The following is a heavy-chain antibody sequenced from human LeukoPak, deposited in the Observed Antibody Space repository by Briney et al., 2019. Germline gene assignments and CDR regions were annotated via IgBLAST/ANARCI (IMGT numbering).Heavy chain of an antibody. J-gene: IGHJ4*02. V-gene: IGHV3-15*01. Sequence: GGSLRLSCAASGFTFSSYAMSWVRQAPGKGLEWVGRIKKKTDGGTTDYAAPVKGRFTISRDDSKNTLYVQMNSLKTEDTAVYYCTTSYYDSSGYLTWGQGTLVTVSS. CDR2: IKKKTDGGTT. D-gene: IGHD3-22*01. CDR3: TTSYYDSSGYLT. CDR1: GFTFSSYA.